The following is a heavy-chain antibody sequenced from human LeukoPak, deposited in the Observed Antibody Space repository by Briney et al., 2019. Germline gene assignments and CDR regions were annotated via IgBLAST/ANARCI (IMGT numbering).Heavy chain of an antibody. V-gene: IGHV4-31*03. Sequence: SQTLSLTCTVAAGSIISGGYFWSLIRQHPRKGLELIGYIYYSGRTSYNPSLQGRVTISVDTSMNPFSLQLSSLTAADTAMYYCARHLDSYSRGWDYAFDIWGQGTMVTVSS. CDR2: IYYSGRT. CDR3: ARHLDSYSRGWDYAFDI. CDR1: AGSIISGGYF. J-gene: IGHJ3*02. D-gene: IGHD6-19*01.